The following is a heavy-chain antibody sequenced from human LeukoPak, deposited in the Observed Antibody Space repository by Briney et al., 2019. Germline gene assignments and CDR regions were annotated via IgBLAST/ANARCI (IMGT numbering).Heavy chain of an antibody. V-gene: IGHV1-69*13. CDR2: IIPIFGTA. CDR3: ASSSSSLQPTSFDY. Sequence: GASVKVSCKASGGTFSSYAISWVRQAPGQGLEWMGGIIPIFGTANYAQKFQGRVTITADESTSTAYMELSSLRSEDTAVYYCASSSSSLQPTSFDYWGQGTLVTVSS. J-gene: IGHJ4*02. D-gene: IGHD6-6*01. CDR1: GGTFSSYA.